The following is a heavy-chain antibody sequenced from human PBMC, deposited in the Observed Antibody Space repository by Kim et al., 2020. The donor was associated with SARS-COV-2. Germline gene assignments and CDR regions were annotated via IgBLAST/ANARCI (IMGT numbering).Heavy chain of an antibody. CDR2: ISSSSSYI. D-gene: IGHD1-7*01. CDR3: ARVPNWNLTFDY. Sequence: GGSLRLSCAASGFTFSSYSMNWVRQAPGKGLEWVSSISSSSSYIYYADSVKGRFTISRDNAKNSLYLQMNSLRAEDTAVYYCARVPNWNLTFDYWGQGTLVTVSS. CDR1: GFTFSSYS. V-gene: IGHV3-21*01. J-gene: IGHJ4*02.